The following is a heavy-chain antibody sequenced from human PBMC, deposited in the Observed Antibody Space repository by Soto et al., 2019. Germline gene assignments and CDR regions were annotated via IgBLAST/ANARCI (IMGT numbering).Heavy chain of an antibody. Sequence: WASVKVSCKASGGTFSSYAISWVRQAPGQGREWVGGIIPIFSTANYAQKFQGRVTITADESTSTAYMELSSLKSEDTAVYYCARDRDSYAAMGSYWGQGTLVTVSS. CDR3: ARDRDSYAAMGSY. CDR2: IIPIFSTA. J-gene: IGHJ4*02. CDR1: GGTFSSYA. V-gene: IGHV1-69*13. D-gene: IGHD5-18*01.